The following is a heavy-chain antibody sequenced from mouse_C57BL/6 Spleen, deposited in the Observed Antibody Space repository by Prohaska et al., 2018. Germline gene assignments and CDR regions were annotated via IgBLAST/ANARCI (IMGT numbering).Heavy chain of an antibody. CDR2: IHPNSGST. D-gene: IGHD2-5*01. V-gene: IGHV1-64*01. Sequence: QVQLQQPGAELVKPGASVKLSCKASGYTFTSYWMHWVKQRPGQGLEWIGMIHPNSGSTNYNEKFKSKATLTVDKSSSTAYMQLSSLTSEDSAVYYCAREKIYSNPYFDYWGQGTTLTVSS. CDR1: GYTFTSYW. CDR3: AREKIYSNPYFDY. J-gene: IGHJ2*01.